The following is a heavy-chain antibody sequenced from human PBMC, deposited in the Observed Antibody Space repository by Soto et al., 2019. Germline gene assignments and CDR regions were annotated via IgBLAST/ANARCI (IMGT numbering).Heavy chain of an antibody. CDR3: ARDLAYCGGDCYPIDY. D-gene: IGHD2-21*02. V-gene: IGHV1-18*01. CDR1: GYTFTSNG. Sequence: QVQLVQSGAEVKKPGASVKVSCKASGYTFTSNGISWVRQAPGQGLEWMGWISAYNGNTNYAQKLQGRVTMTTDTSTSTAYMELRNLRSDDTAVYYCARDLAYCGGDCYPIDYWGQGTLVTVSS. CDR2: ISAYNGNT. J-gene: IGHJ4*02.